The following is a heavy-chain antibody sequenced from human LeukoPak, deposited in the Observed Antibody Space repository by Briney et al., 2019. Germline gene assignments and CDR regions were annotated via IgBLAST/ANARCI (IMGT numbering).Heavy chain of an antibody. V-gene: IGHV1-24*01. CDR1: GYTLTELS. Sequence: GASVKVSCTVSGYTLTELSMHWVRQAPGKGLEWMGGFDPEDGETIYAQKFQGRVTMTEDTSTDTAYMELSSLRSEDTAVYYCATSLVGFSRDDAFDIWGQGTMVTVSS. CDR3: ATSLVGFSRDDAFDI. D-gene: IGHD3-9*01. J-gene: IGHJ3*02. CDR2: FDPEDGET.